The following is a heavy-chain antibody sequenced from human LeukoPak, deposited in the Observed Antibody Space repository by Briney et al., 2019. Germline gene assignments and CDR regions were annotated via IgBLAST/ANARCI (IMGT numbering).Heavy chain of an antibody. J-gene: IGHJ6*03. CDR2: IIPIFGTA. V-gene: IGHV1-69*05. CDR1: GGTFSSYA. D-gene: IGHD3-22*01. Sequence: SVKVSCKASGGTFSSYAISWVRQAPGQGLEWMGGIIPIFGTANYAQKFQGRVTITTDESTGTAYMELSSLRSEDTAVYYCARCFSSGFYYMDVWGKGTTVTVSS. CDR3: ARCFSSGFYYMDV.